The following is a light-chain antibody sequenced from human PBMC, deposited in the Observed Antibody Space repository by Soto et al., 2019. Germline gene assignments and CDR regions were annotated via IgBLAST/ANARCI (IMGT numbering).Light chain of an antibody. V-gene: IGLV2-14*03. CDR3: CSCTSISTYV. CDR1: SSDVGSDYNY. CDR2: DVS. Sequence: ALTQPASVSGSPGQSIAISCTGTSSDVGSDYNYVSWYQQHPGKAPKLMVYDVSTRPSGVSNRFSGSKSGTTASLTISGLQAEDEADYYCCSCTSISTYVFGTGTKVTVL. J-gene: IGLJ1*01.